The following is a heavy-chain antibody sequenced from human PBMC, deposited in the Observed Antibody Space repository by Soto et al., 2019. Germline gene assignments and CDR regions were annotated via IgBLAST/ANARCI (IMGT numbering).Heavy chain of an antibody. CDR1: GFTFSSYG. V-gene: IGHV3-48*02. D-gene: IGHD2-15*01. CDR2: ISRSSNTI. Sequence: EVQLVESGGGVVQPGGSLRLSCAASGFTFSSYGMNWVRQAPGKGLEWVSYISRSSNTIYYADSVKGRFTISRDNAKNSLYLQMNLLIDEDTAVYYGASESVVLAAKVYYSMDVWGPGTTVTVSS. CDR3: ASESVVLAAKVYYSMDV. J-gene: IGHJ6*02.